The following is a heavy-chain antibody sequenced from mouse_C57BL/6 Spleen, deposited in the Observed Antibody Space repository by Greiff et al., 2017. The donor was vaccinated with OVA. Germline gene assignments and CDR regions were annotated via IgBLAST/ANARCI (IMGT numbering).Heavy chain of an antibody. Sequence: EVKVEESGGGLVKPGGSLKLSCAASGFTFSDYGMHWVRQAPEKGLEWVAYISSGSSTIYYADTVKGRFTISRDNAKNTLFLQMPSLRSDDTAMYYCARNWDYFDYWGQGTTLTVSS. D-gene: IGHD4-1*01. CDR3: ARNWDYFDY. CDR1: GFTFSDYG. CDR2: ISSGSSTI. V-gene: IGHV5-17*01. J-gene: IGHJ2*01.